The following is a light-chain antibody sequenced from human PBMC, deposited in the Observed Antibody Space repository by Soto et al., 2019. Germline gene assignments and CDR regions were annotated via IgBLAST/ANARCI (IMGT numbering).Light chain of an antibody. CDR1: QTINNQ. CDR3: QQYNSYWKM. Sequence: DIQMTQSPSTLSASVGDRVTTPCRASQTINNQLAWYQQKPGKAPKLLIYDVSTLESGVPSRFSGSGSGTEFTLTISSLQPDDFATYYCQQYNSYWKMFGQGTKVDIK. CDR2: DVS. V-gene: IGKV1-5*01. J-gene: IGKJ1*01.